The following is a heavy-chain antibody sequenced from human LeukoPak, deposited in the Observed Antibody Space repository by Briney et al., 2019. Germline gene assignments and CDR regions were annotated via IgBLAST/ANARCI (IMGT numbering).Heavy chain of an antibody. Sequence: GGSLRLSCAASGFTFSSSWMDWVRQAPGKGLEWVANIKKDGSEKYYVDSVKGRFIISRDNTKNSLYLQVNNLRVEDTATYFCSRSLDYWGQGIRVTVSS. CDR1: GFTFSSSW. CDR3: SRSLDY. CDR2: IKKDGSEK. J-gene: IGHJ4*02. V-gene: IGHV3-7*01.